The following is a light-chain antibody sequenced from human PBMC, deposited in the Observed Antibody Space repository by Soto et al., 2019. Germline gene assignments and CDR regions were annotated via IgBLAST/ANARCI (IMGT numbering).Light chain of an antibody. V-gene: IGLV2-14*01. CDR3: SSYTGSSTFV. CDR2: DVN. CDR1: SSEDGGYDY. Sequence: QSALTQPASVSGSPGQSITISCTGTSSEDGGYDYVSWYQQLPGKAPKLLIYDVNNRPSGVSHRFSGSKSGNTASLTISGLQAEDEADYYCSSYTGSSTFVFGTGTKVTVL. J-gene: IGLJ1*01.